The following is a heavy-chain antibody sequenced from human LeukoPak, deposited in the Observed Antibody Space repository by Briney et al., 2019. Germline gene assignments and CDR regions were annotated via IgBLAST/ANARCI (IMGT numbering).Heavy chain of an antibody. V-gene: IGHV3-23*01. CDR3: ATCVWCGYWYFDY. J-gene: IGHJ4*02. CDR1: GFTFSSHG. D-gene: IGHD3-3*01. Sequence: GGSLRLSCAASGFTFSSHGMSWVRQAPGKGLEWVSGISGSGGSTYYADSVKGRFTISRDNSKNTLYLQMNSLRAEDTAVYYCATCVWCGYWYFDYWGQGTLVTVSS. CDR2: ISGSGGST.